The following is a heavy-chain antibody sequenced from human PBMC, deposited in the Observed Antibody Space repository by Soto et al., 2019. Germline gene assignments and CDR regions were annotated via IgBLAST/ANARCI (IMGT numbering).Heavy chain of an antibody. Sequence: PGGSLRLSFAAYGFTCSRNWLSWVRQAPEKGLEWSANRKQDGSERYYVDSVKGRVTISRDNAKNSLYLQMNSLRAEDTAVYYCASWGYCSGGSCYSGNYYYYYMDVWGKGT. CDR3: ASWGYCSGGSCYSGNYYYYYMDV. CDR1: GFTCSRNW. V-gene: IGHV3-7*01. CDR2: RKQDGSER. J-gene: IGHJ6*03. D-gene: IGHD2-15*01.